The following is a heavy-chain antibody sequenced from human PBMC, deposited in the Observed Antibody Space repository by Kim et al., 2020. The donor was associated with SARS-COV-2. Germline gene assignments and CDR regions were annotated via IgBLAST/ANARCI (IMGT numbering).Heavy chain of an antibody. V-gene: IGHV7-4-1*02. J-gene: IGHJ4*02. D-gene: IGHD1-1*01. CDR3: ARPIGTRGAYYFDY. Sequence: ASVKVSCKASGYTFTTYAMNWVRQAPGQGLEWMGWINTNTGNPTYAQGFTGRFVFSLDTSVSTAYLQISSLKAEDTAVYYCARPIGTRGAYYFDYWGQGTLVTVSS. CDR2: INTNTGNP. CDR1: GYTFTTYA.